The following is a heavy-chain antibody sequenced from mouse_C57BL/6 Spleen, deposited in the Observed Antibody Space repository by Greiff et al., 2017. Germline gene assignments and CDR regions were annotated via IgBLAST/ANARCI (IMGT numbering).Heavy chain of an antibody. CDR3: VSLDGYYRAMDY. J-gene: IGHJ4*01. Sequence: EVQLVESGGGLVQPKGSLKLSCAASGFSFYTYAMNWVRQAPGKGLEWVARIRSKSNNYATYYADSVKDRFTISRDDSESMLYLQMNNLKTEDTAMYYCVSLDGYYRAMDYWGQGTSVTVSS. V-gene: IGHV10-1*01. CDR1: GFSFYTYA. CDR2: IRSKSNNYAT. D-gene: IGHD2-3*01.